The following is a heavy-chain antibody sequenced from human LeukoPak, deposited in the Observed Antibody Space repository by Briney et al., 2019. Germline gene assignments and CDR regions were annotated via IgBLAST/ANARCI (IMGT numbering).Heavy chain of an antibody. CDR1: GFTFSSYA. V-gene: IGHV3-23*01. CDR2: ISGSGGST. J-gene: IGHJ4*02. D-gene: IGHD6-13*01. CDR3: AKDRGSSTFFDY. Sequence: GGSLRLSCAASGFTFSSYAMSWVRQAPGKGLEWVSAISGSGGSTYYADSVKGRFTISRDNSKNTLYVQMNSLRAEDTAVYYCAKDRGSSTFFDYWGQGTLVTVSS.